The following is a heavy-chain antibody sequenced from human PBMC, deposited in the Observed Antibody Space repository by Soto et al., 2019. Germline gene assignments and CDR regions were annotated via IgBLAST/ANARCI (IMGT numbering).Heavy chain of an antibody. CDR1: DFTFSSSG. CDR2: ISYDGSDK. CDR3: AKDNPTLAY. J-gene: IGHJ4*02. D-gene: IGHD1-1*01. V-gene: IGHV3-30*18. Sequence: QVQLVESGEGVVEPGRSLRLSCAVSDFTFSSSGMHWVRQAPGKGLEWVAIISYDGSDKYYADSVEGRFTISRDNSTNTLFLQMNSLRPEDTAVYYCAKDNPTLAYWGEGTLVTVSS.